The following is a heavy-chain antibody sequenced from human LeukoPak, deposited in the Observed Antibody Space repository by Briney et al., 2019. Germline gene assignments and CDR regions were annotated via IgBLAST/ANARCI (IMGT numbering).Heavy chain of an antibody. CDR1: GFRLSDYH. Sequence: PGGSLRLSCAASGFRLSDYHMNWIRQAPGKGLEWVAHISSSGITRYYADSMRGRFTISRDNAKNSLSLQLNGLRAEDTAVYYCARLGGTYFDYWGQGALVTVSS. V-gene: IGHV3-11*01. CDR2: ISSSGITR. J-gene: IGHJ4*02. D-gene: IGHD1-26*01. CDR3: ARLGGTYFDY.